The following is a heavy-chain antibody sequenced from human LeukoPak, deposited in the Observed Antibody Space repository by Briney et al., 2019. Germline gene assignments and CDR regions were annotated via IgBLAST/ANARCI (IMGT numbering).Heavy chain of an antibody. Sequence: GGSLTLFCSASAVPHRSGDIHAPRQAPGKGLEYVSAISSNGGTIYYADSVKGRFTISRDNSKNTVYLQMRSMRADDTCVYYCEKDRDRVKEIFCTAGARDFEDWGQGTLVTVSS. CDR3: EKDRDRVKEIFCTAGARDFED. CDR2: ISSNGGTI. V-gene: IGHV3-64D*09. D-gene: IGHD3/OR15-3a*01. J-gene: IGHJ1*01. CDR1: AVPHRSGD.